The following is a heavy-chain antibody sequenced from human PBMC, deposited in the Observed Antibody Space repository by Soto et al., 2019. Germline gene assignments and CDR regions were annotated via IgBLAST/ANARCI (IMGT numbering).Heavy chain of an antibody. Sequence: SETLSLTCAVSSGSISSSNWWSWVRQPPGKGLEWIGEIYHSGSTNYNPSLKSRVTISVDKSKNQFSLKLSSVTAADTAVYYCARTSIAARNFDYWGQGTLVTVSS. CDR2: IYHSGST. CDR1: SGSISSSNW. CDR3: ARTSIAARNFDY. J-gene: IGHJ4*02. D-gene: IGHD6-6*01. V-gene: IGHV4-4*02.